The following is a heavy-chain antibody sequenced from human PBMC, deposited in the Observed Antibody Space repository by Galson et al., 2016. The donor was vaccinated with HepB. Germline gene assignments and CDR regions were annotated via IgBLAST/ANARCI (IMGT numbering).Heavy chain of an antibody. V-gene: IGHV1-8*01. CDR3: TTGLLLWFRELSDY. D-gene: IGHD3-10*01. Sequence: SVKVSCKASGYTFTSYDINWVRQATGQGLEWMGWMNPKSGDTGYAQNLQGRVTMTRDTSMSAAYMELSSLTSEDTAVYYCTTGLLLWFRELSDYWGQGTLVTVSS. CDR1: GYTFTSYD. J-gene: IGHJ4*02. CDR2: MNPKSGDT.